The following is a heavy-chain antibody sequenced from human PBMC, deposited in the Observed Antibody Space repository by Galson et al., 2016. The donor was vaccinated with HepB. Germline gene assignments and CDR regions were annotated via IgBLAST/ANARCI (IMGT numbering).Heavy chain of an antibody. CDR3: ARDGRAWVGLDV. J-gene: IGHJ6*02. CDR1: GASISGHY. D-gene: IGHD3/OR15-3a*01. V-gene: IGHV4-59*11. CDR2: VHYSGIT. Sequence: ETLSLTCAVSGASISGHYWSWIRQPPGKGLEWIGYVHYSGITNYNPSHKSRVSISIDTSKTHFSLRLTSLTVADTAIYYCARDGRAWVGLDVWGQGTTVTVSS.